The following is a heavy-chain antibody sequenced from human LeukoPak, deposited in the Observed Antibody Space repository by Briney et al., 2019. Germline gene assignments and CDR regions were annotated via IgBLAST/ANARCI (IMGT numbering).Heavy chain of an antibody. CDR3: AKDIYYYDSGGAFDI. CDR2: ISWNSDSI. D-gene: IGHD3-22*01. CDR1: GFTFDDYA. V-gene: IGHV3-9*03. Sequence: GRSLRLSCAASGFTFDDYAMHWVRQAPGEGLEWVSGISWNSDSIGYADSVKGRFTISRDNAKNSLYLQMNSLRAEDMALYYCAKDIYYYDSGGAFDIWGQGTMVTVS. J-gene: IGHJ3*02.